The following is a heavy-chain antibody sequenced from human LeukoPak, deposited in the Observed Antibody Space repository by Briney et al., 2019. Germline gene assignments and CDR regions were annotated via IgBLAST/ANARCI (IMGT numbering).Heavy chain of an antibody. Sequence: GGSLRLSWPASGFTFSTYGMHWVRQAPGKGLEWVAVISYDGSNKYYADSVKGRFTISRDNSENTLYMKMNRLRVEDTAVYYCAKGLHSSSWNDAFDIWGQGTTVTVSS. CDR3: AKGLHSSSWNDAFDI. CDR2: ISYDGSNK. J-gene: IGHJ3*02. V-gene: IGHV3-30*18. D-gene: IGHD6-13*01. CDR1: GFTFSTYG.